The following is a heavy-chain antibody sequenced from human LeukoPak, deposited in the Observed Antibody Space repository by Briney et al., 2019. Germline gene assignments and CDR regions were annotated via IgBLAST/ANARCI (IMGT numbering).Heavy chain of an antibody. CDR3: AKDRAILFNRDAFDI. CDR1: GFTFSSYS. CDR2: ISSSSSTI. J-gene: IGHJ3*02. V-gene: IGHV3-48*01. D-gene: IGHD3-10*01. Sequence: GGSLRLSCAASGFTFSSYSMNWVRQAPGKGLEWVSYISSSSSTIYYADSVKGRFTISRDNAKNSLYLQMNSLRAEDTAVYYCAKDRAILFNRDAFDIWGQGTMVTVSS.